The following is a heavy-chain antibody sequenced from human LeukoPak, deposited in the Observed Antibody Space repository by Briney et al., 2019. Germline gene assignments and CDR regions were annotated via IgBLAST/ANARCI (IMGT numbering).Heavy chain of an antibody. D-gene: IGHD6-19*01. CDR1: GGSISSGDYY. CDR2: IYYSGSA. J-gene: IGHJ3*02. Sequence: PSQTLSPTCTVSGGSISSGDYYWSWIRQHPGNGLECIGFIYYSGSAYYNPSLRSRLTTSVDTSMNQFSLKLSSVTAADTAVYYCARVFGRIAVAGTGAFDIWGQGTVVTVSS. V-gene: IGHV4-31*03. CDR3: ARVFGRIAVAGTGAFDI.